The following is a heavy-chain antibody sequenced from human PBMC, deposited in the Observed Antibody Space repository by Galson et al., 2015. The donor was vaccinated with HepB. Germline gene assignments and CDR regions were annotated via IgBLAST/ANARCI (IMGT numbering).Heavy chain of an antibody. J-gene: IGHJ4*02. V-gene: IGHV3-48*03. D-gene: IGHD6-13*01. CDR2: IERTGATM. Sequence: SLRLSCAASGFSFSSYNMNWVRQAPGKGLEWVSYIERTGATMYADSVEGRFTISRDNAKNSVCLQMNSLRDEDTAVYYCVRGGLGVTGSSWNLFDRWGQGTLVTVSS. CDR3: VRGGLGVTGSSWNLFDR. CDR1: GFSFSSYN.